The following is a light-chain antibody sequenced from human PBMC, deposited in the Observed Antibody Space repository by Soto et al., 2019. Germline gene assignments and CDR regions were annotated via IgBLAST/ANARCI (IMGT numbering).Light chain of an antibody. CDR3: MQALQTPLT. V-gene: IGKV2-28*01. Sequence: DIVINKSPLSLPVTPGEPASISCRSSQSLLHSNGYNYLDWYLQKPGQSPQLLIYLGSNRASGVPDRFSGSGSGTDFTLKISRVEAEDVGVYYCMQALQTPLTFGGGTKVDIK. CDR1: QSLLHSNGYNY. CDR2: LGS. J-gene: IGKJ4*01.